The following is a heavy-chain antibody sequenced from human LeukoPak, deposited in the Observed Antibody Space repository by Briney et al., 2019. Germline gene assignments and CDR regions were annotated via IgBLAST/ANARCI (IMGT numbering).Heavy chain of an antibody. V-gene: IGHV1-8*01. D-gene: IGHD5-24*01. CDR2: MNPNSGNT. Sequence: GASVKVSCKASGYTFTSYDINWVRQATGQGLEWMGWMNPNSGNTGYAQKFQGRVTMTRNTSISTAYMELSSLRSEDTAVYYCARSRRWLQLRSGNWFDPWGQGTLVTVSS. CDR1: GYTFTSYD. J-gene: IGHJ5*02. CDR3: ARSRRWLQLRSGNWFDP.